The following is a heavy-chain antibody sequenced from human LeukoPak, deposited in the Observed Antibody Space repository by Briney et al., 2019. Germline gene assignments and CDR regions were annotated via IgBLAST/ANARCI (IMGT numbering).Heavy chain of an antibody. Sequence: PGGSLRLSCAASGFTFSDYYMSWIRQAPGKGLEWVSVISGSGGSSYNADSVKGRFTISRDNSKNTLYLQMNSLRAEDTAVYYCAKDLNSGSSTYYFDYWGQGTLVTVSS. CDR2: ISGSGGSS. J-gene: IGHJ4*02. CDR1: GFTFSDYY. CDR3: AKDLNSGSSTYYFDY. D-gene: IGHD1-26*01. V-gene: IGHV3-23*01.